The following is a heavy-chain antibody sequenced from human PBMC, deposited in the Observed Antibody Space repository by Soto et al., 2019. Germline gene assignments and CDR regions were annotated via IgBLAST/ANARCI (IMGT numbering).Heavy chain of an antibody. J-gene: IGHJ4*02. CDR1: GGTFSSYA. D-gene: IGHD6-6*01. V-gene: IGHV1-69*05. CDR2: IIPIFGTA. CDR3: VLGSSSDFPQDYFDY. Sequence: SVKVSCKASGGTFSSYAISWVRQAPGQGLEWMGGIIPIFGTANYAQKFQGRVTITTDESTSTAYMELSSLRSEDTAVYYCVLGSSSDFPQDYFDYWGQGTLVTVSS.